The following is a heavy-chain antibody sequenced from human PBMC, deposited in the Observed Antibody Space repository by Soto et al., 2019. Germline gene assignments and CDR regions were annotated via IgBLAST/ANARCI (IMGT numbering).Heavy chain of an antibody. D-gene: IGHD2-21*02. Sequence: PGGSLRLSCAASGFTFDDYGMSWVRQAPGKGLEWVSGINWNGGSTGYADSVKGRFTISRDNAKNSLYLQMNSLRAEDTALYYCARGEYTTVVVTAIIGPFDYWGQGTLVTVSS. CDR2: INWNGGST. CDR1: GFTFDDYG. V-gene: IGHV3-20*04. J-gene: IGHJ4*02. CDR3: ARGEYTTVVVTAIIGPFDY.